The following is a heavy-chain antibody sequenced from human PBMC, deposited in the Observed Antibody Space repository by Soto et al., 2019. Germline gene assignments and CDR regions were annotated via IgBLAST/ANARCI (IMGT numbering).Heavy chain of an antibody. CDR3: AREGDGYNFYFDY. CDR1: GGSISSGGYY. J-gene: IGHJ4*02. CDR2: IYYSGST. Sequence: QVQLQESGPGLVKPSQTLSLTCTVSGGSISSGGYYWSWIRQHPGKGLEWIGYIYYSGSTYYNPSLKSRVTISVDTSKNQFSLQLSSVTAADTAVYYCAREGDGYNFYFDYWGQGTLVTVSS. D-gene: IGHD5-12*01. V-gene: IGHV4-31*03.